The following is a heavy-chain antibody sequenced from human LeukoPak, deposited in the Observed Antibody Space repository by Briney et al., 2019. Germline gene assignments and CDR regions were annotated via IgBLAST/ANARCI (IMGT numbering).Heavy chain of an antibody. Sequence: GGSLRLSCAASGFTVSSNYMSWVRQAPGKGLEWVSVIYSGGSTYYADSVKGRFTISRDNSKNTLYLQMNSLRAEDTAVYYCASGSPIHYYDSSPFDYWGQGTLVTVSS. CDR1: GFTVSSNY. D-gene: IGHD3-22*01. CDR2: IYSGGST. J-gene: IGHJ4*02. V-gene: IGHV3-53*01. CDR3: ASGSPIHYYDSSPFDY.